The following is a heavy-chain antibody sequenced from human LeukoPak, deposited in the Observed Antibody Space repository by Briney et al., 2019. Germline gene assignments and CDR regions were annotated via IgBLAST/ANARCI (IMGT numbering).Heavy chain of an antibody. CDR3: AKAGDYYYYYMDV. D-gene: IGHD1-14*01. CDR1: GFTVSSNY. CDR2: IWYDGSNK. Sequence: PGGSLRLSCAASGFTVSSNYMSWVRQAPGKGLEWVAVIWYDGSNKYYADSVKGRFTISRDNSKNTLYLQMNSLRAEDTAVYYCAKAGDYYYYYMDVWGKGTTVTVSS. J-gene: IGHJ6*03. V-gene: IGHV3-33*06.